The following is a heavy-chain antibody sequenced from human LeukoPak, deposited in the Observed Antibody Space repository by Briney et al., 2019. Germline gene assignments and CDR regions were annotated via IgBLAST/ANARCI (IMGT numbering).Heavy chain of an antibody. CDR1: GGSISSSSFY. V-gene: IGHV4-39*07. D-gene: IGHD1-1*01. J-gene: IGHJ6*03. CDR3: ARGSYLEDYYYYMDV. Sequence: SETLSLTCTVSGGSISSSSFYWGWIRQPPGKGLEWIGSIYYSGSTYYNPSLKSRVTISVDTSKNQFSLKLSSVTAADTAVYYCARGSYLEDYYYYMDVWGKGTTVTVSS. CDR2: IYYSGST.